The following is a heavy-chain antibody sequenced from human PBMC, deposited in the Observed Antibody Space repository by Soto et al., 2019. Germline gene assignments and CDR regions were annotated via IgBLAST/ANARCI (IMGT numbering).Heavy chain of an antibody. J-gene: IGHJ1*01. CDR2: ISGSGDRT. Sequence: EVQLLESGGSLVQPGGSLRLSCAASGITISNYPMSWVRQAPGKGLDWVSGISGSGDRTYYADSAKGRFTISKDISKNSLSLQLDNLGVEDTAVYFCVKDDGGYPSTAPHWGQGTLVTVSS. V-gene: IGHV3-23*01. CDR1: GITISNYP. CDR3: VKDDGGYPSTAPH. D-gene: IGHD3-22*01.